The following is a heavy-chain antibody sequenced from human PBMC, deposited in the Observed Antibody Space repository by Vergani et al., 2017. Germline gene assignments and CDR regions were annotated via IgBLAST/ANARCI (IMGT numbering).Heavy chain of an antibody. CDR3: AREEVVDNYYYYGMDV. Sequence: EVQLVESGGGLVKPGGSLRLSCAASGFTFSSYSMNWVRQAPGKGLEWVSSISSSSSYIYYADSVKGRFTISRDNAKNSLYLQMNSLRAEDTAVYYCAREEVVDNYYYYGMDVWGQGTTVTVSS. J-gene: IGHJ6*02. CDR2: ISSSSSYI. V-gene: IGHV3-21*01. CDR1: GFTFSSYS. D-gene: IGHD3-22*01.